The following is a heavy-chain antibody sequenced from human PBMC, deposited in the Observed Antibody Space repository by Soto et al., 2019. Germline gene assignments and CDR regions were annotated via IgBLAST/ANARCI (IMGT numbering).Heavy chain of an antibody. CDR2: IYAGTIT. J-gene: IGHJ4*02. V-gene: IGHV3-53*01. Sequence: HPGGSLRLSCAVSGITVSSYDMSWVRQAAGKGLEWVSVIYAGTITYYADSVKGRFTIYRDNTKNTLNLEMNSLRVEDTAVYYCARIPYDNSGTIFDYWGQGTLVTVSS. CDR3: ARIPYDNSGTIFDY. D-gene: IGHD3-22*01. CDR1: GITVSSYD.